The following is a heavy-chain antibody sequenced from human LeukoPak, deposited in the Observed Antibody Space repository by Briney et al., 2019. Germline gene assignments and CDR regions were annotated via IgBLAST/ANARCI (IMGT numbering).Heavy chain of an antibody. CDR2: IVVGSGNT. D-gene: IGHD5-12*01. V-gene: IGHV1-58*01. CDR1: GFTFTGSA. CDR3: TAVMRYGYDYDY. J-gene: IGHJ4*02. Sequence: ASVKVSCKASGFTFTGSAVQWVRQARGQRLEWIGLIVVGSGNTNYAQKFQERVTVTRDMSTSTAYMELSSLRSEDTAVYYCTAVMRYGYDYDYWGQGTLVTVSS.